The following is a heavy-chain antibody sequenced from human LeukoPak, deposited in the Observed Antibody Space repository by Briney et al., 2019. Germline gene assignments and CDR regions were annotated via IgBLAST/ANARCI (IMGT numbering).Heavy chain of an antibody. CDR3: AKDQQPTVTHFDH. CDR1: GFTFNYYA. J-gene: IGHJ4*02. V-gene: IGHV3-23*01. Sequence: GGSLRLSCAASGFTFNYYAKTWVRQAPGKGLEWVSTITSSGGSTYYADSVKGRFTISRDNSKNTLYLQMNSLRAEDTAVYYCAKDQQPTVTHFDHWGQGTLVTVYS. D-gene: IGHD4-17*01. CDR2: ITSSGGST.